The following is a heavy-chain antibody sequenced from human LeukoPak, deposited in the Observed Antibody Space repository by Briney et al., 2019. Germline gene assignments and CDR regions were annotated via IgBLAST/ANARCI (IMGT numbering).Heavy chain of an antibody. D-gene: IGHD3-22*01. CDR3: AKEGHYYDSSGYYHFDY. J-gene: IGHJ4*02. CDR1: GFAFSSYA. V-gene: IGHV3-23*01. Sequence: GGSLRLSCAASGFAFSSYAMSWVRQAPGKGLEWVSAISGSGGSTYYADSVKGRFTISRDNSKNTLYLQMNSLRAEDTAVYYCAKEGHYYDSSGYYHFDYWGQGTLVTVSS. CDR2: ISGSGGST.